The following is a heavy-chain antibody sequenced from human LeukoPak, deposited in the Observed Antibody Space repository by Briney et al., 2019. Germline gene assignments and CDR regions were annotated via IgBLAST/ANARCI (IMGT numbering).Heavy chain of an antibody. Sequence: PSETLSLTCAVSGGSISSGGYSWSWIRQPPGKGLEWIGYIYHSGSTYYNPSLKSRVTISVDRSKNQFSLKLSSVTAADTAVYYCARADIVVGRYFDYWGQGTLVTVSS. J-gene: IGHJ4*02. CDR1: GGSISSGGYS. V-gene: IGHV4-30-2*01. CDR2: IYHSGST. CDR3: ARADIVVGRYFDY. D-gene: IGHD2-15*01.